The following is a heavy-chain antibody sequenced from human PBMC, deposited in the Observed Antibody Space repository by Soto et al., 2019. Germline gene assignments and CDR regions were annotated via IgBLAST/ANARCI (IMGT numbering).Heavy chain of an antibody. V-gene: IGHV1-18*01. J-gene: IGHJ4*02. Sequence: ASVKVSCKASGYTFTSYGISWVRQAPGQGLEWMGWISAYNGNTNYAQKLQGRVTMTTDTSTSTVYMELRSLRSDDTAVYYCARDLFGQQLESWGQGTLVTVSS. D-gene: IGHD6-13*01. CDR3: ARDLFGQQLES. CDR1: GYTFTSYG. CDR2: ISAYNGNT.